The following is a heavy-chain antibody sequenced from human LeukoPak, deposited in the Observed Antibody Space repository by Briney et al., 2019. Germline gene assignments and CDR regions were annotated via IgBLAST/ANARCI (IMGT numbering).Heavy chain of an antibody. V-gene: IGHV1-2*02. Sequence: ASVKVSCKASGGTFSSYAISWVRQAPGQGLEWMGWINPNSGGTNYAQKFQGRVTMTRDTSISTAYMELSRLRSDDTAVYYCARAGYYGSGSYSHNWFDPWGQGTLVTVSS. CDR1: GGTFSSYA. D-gene: IGHD3-10*01. CDR3: ARAGYYGSGSYSHNWFDP. J-gene: IGHJ5*02. CDR2: INPNSGGT.